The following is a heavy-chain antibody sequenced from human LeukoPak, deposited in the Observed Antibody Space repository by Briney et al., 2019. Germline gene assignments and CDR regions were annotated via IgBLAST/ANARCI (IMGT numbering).Heavy chain of an antibody. J-gene: IGHJ4*02. CDR1: GFTFSSYG. CDR2: ISCDGSNK. CDR3: AKQSLGYCSSTSCWNYFDY. V-gene: IGHV3-30*18. D-gene: IGHD2-2*01. Sequence: GRSLRLSCAASGFTFSSYGMHWVRQAPGKGLEWVAVISCDGSNKYYADSVKGRFTISRDNSKDTLYLQMNSLRAEDTAVYYCAKQSLGYCSSTSCWNYFDYWGQGTLVTVSS.